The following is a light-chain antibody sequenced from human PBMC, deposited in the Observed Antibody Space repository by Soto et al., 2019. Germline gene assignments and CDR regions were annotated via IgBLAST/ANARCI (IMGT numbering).Light chain of an antibody. CDR3: QQYYSTPLT. Sequence: DIVMTQSPDSLAVSLGERATINCKSSQSVLYSSNNKNYLAWYQQNPGQPPKLLIYWASTRASGVPDRFSGSGSRTDFTLTISSLQAEDVAVYYCQQYYSTPLTFGGGTKVEIK. V-gene: IGKV4-1*01. J-gene: IGKJ4*01. CDR1: QSVLYSSNNKNY. CDR2: WAS.